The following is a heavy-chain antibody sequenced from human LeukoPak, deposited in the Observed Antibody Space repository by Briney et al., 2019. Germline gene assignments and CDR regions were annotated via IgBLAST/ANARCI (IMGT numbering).Heavy chain of an antibody. J-gene: IGHJ5*02. CDR2: ISYDGSNK. CDR3: AKDRGSGWYAWFDP. Sequence: GRSLRLSCAASGFTFSSYGMHWVRHPPGKGLEGVAVISYDGSNKYYAHSVKGRFTISRDNSKNTLYLQMNSLRAEDTAVYYCAKDRGSGWYAWFDPWGQGTLVTVSS. V-gene: IGHV3-30*18. CDR1: GFTFSSYG. D-gene: IGHD6-19*01.